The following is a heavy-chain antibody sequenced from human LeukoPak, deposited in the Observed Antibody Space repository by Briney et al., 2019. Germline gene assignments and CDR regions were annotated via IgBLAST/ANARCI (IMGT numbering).Heavy chain of an antibody. CDR2: IIPIFGTA. D-gene: IGHD5-18*01. J-gene: IGHJ5*02. V-gene: IGHV1-69*05. Sequence: GASVKVSCKASGGTFSSYAISWVRQAPGQGLEWMGGIIPIFGTANCAQKFQGRVTITTDESTSTAYMELSSLRSEDTAVYYCARDRWAARANVNWFDPWGQGTLVTVSS. CDR3: ARDRWAARANVNWFDP. CDR1: GGTFSSYA.